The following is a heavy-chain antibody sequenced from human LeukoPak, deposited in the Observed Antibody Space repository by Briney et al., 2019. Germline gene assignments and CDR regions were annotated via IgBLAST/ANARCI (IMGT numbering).Heavy chain of an antibody. CDR3: AREENYYGSGSYSNWFDP. Sequence: SETLSLTCTVSGGSISSSSYYWGWIRQPPGKGLEWIGSIYYSGSTYYNPSLKSRVTISVDTSKNQFSLKLSSVTAADTAVYYCAREENYYGSGSYSNWFDPWGQGTLVTVSS. CDR2: IYYSGST. D-gene: IGHD3-10*01. J-gene: IGHJ5*02. V-gene: IGHV4-39*07. CDR1: GGSISSSSYY.